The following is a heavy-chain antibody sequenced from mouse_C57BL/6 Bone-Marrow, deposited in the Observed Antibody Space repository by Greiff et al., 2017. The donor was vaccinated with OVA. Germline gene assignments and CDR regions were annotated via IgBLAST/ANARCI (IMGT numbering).Heavy chain of an antibody. CDR2: IDPSDSYT. V-gene: IGHV1-69*01. D-gene: IGHD1-1*01. J-gene: IGHJ1*03. Sequence: QVHVKQPGAELVMPGASVKLSCKASGYTFTSYWMHWVKQRPGQGLEWIGEIDPSDSYTNYNQKFKGKSTLTVDKSSSTAYMQLSSLTSEDSAVYYCARDYYGSSSWWYFDVWGTGTTVTVSS. CDR3: ARDYYGSSSWWYFDV. CDR1: GYTFTSYW.